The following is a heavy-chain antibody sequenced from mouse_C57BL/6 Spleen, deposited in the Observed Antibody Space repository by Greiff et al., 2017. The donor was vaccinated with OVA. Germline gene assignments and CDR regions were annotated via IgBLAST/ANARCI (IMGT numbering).Heavy chain of an antibody. V-gene: IGHV5-4*03. J-gene: IGHJ1*03. Sequence: EVMLVESGGGLVKPGGSLKLSCAASGFTFSSYAMSWVRQTPEKRLEWVATISDGGSYTYYPDNVKGRFTISRDNAKNNLYLQMSHLKSEDTAMYYCARRRYFDVWGTGTTVTVSS. CDR1: GFTFSSYA. CDR3: ARRRYFDV. CDR2: ISDGGSYT.